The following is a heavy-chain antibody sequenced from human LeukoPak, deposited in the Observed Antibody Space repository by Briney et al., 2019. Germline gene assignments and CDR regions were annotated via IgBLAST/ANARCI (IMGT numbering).Heavy chain of an antibody. V-gene: IGHV5-51*01. CDR1: GYSFTTYW. J-gene: IGHJ4*02. D-gene: IGHD6-19*01. CDR3: GRRGNSGWEFFDY. CDR2: IYPGDSDT. Sequence: GESLKISCKGSGYSFTTYWIGWVRQMPGKGPEWMGIIYPGDSDTRYSPSFQGQVTISADKSISTAYLQWSSLKASDTAMYYGGRRGNSGWEFFDYWGQGTLVTVSS.